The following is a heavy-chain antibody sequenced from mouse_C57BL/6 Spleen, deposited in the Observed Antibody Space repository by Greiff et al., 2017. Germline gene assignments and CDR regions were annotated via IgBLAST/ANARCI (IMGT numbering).Heavy chain of an antibody. J-gene: IGHJ3*01. CDR3: APGWFAY. CDR1: GFTFSSYA. Sequence: EVKLVESGGGLVKPGGSLKLSCAASGFTFSSYAMSWVRQTPEKRLEWVATISDGGSYTYYPDNVKGRFTISRDNAKNNLYLQMSHLKSEDTAMYYCAPGWFAYWGQGTLVTVSA. CDR2: ISDGGSYT. V-gene: IGHV5-4*03.